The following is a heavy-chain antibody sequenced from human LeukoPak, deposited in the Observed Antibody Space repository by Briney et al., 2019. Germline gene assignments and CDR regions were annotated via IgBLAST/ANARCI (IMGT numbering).Heavy chain of an antibody. J-gene: IGHJ4*02. CDR1: GFTFSSYS. Sequence: GGSLGLSCAASGFTFSSYSMNWVRQAPGKGLEWVSSISSSSSYIYYADSVKGRFTISRDNSKNTLYLQMNSLRAEDTAVYYCAKDAGDIVVVPADGYFDYWGQGTLVTVSS. CDR3: AKDAGDIVVVPADGYFDY. V-gene: IGHV3-21*04. D-gene: IGHD2-2*01. CDR2: ISSSSSYI.